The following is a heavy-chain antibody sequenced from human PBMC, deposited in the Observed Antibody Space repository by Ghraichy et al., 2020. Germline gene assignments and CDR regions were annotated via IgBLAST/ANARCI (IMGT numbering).Heavy chain of an antibody. J-gene: IGHJ4*02. Sequence: SETLSLTCAVYGGSFSGYYWSWIRQPPGKGLEWIGEINHSGSTNYNPSLKSRVTISVDTSKNQFSLKLSSVTAADTAVYYCARGPTMVRGVAGYYFDYWGQGTLVTVSS. CDR2: INHSGST. D-gene: IGHD3-10*01. CDR3: ARGPTMVRGVAGYYFDY. V-gene: IGHV4-34*01. CDR1: GGSFSGYY.